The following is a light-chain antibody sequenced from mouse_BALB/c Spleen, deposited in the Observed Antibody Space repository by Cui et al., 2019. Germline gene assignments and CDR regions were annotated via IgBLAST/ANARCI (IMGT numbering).Light chain of an antibody. CDR3: HQWSSYPPT. CDR2: STS. Sequence: QIVLTQSPAFMSASPGEKVTLTCSASSSVSSSYLYWYQQKPGSSPKLWIYSTSNLASGVPARFSGSGSGTSYSLTISSMEAEDAASYFCHQWSSYPPTFGGGTKLEIK. CDR1: SSVSSSY. J-gene: IGKJ2*01. V-gene: IGKV4-79*01.